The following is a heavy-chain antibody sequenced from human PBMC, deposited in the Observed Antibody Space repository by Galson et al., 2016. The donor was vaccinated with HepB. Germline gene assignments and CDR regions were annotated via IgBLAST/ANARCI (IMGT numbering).Heavy chain of an antibody. CDR3: ARGIEAYCGGDCNYWYFDL. CDR2: IWFDGSKT. Sequence: LRLSCAASGFTFNTYGMSWVRQAPGKGLEWVASIWFDGSKTYYADSVKGRLTMSRDNSKNTVYLQMENVRAEDTAVYYCARGIEAYCGGDCNYWYFDLWGRGTLVTVSS. V-gene: IGHV3-33*01. J-gene: IGHJ2*01. D-gene: IGHD2-21*02. CDR1: GFTFNTYG.